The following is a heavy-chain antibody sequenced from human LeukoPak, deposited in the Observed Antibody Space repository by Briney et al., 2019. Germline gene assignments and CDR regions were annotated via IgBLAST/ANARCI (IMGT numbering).Heavy chain of an antibody. J-gene: IGHJ6*03. V-gene: IGHV1-18*01. CDR1: GYTFTSYG. Sequence: ASVKVSCKASGYTFTSYGISWVRQAPGQGLEWMGWISAYNGNTNYAQKLQGRVTMTTDTTTSTAYMELRSLRSDDTAVYYCAREAAARYYYYYYMDVWGKGTTDTVSS. CDR3: AREAAARYYYYYYMDV. D-gene: IGHD6-13*01. CDR2: ISAYNGNT.